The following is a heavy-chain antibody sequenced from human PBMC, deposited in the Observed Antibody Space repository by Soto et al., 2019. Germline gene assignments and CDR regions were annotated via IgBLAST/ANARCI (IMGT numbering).Heavy chain of an antibody. J-gene: IGHJ5*02. CDR2: IADDGSNR. D-gene: IGHD1-1*01. V-gene: IGHV3-30*04. CDR3: ARDLQAGTDNVNWFAP. Sequence: QVQLVESGGGVVQPGRSLSLSCAASGLSISRSAMHWVRQAPGKGLEWVAVIADDGSNRRYADSATGRFTISTDKSKNTVYLQMSSLRGEYTAVYYCARDLQAGTDNVNWFAPWGQGTLVTVSS. CDR1: GLSISRSA.